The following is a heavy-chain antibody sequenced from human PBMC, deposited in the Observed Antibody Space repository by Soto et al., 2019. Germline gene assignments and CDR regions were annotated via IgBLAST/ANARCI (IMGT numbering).Heavy chain of an antibody. V-gene: IGHV3-9*01. J-gene: IGHJ3*02. CDR1: GFTFDDYA. CDR2: ISWNSGSI. Sequence: GGSLRLSCAASGFTFDDYAMHWVRQAPGKGLEWVSGISWNSGSIGYADSVKGRFTISRDNAKNSLYLQMNSLRAEDTALYYCAKDIKDYYDSSGYYGEWGAFDILGQVTMVTVSS. CDR3: AKDIKDYYDSSGYYGEWGAFDI. D-gene: IGHD3-22*01.